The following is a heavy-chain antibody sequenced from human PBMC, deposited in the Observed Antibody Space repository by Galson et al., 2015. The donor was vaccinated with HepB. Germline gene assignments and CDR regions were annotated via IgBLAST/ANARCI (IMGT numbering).Heavy chain of an antibody. CDR1: GFTFSSYA. D-gene: IGHD1-1*01. Sequence: SLRLSCAASGFTFSSYAMHWVRQAPGKGLEYVSGISSNGGSTYYADSVKGRFTISRDNSKNKLYLQMSSLRAEDTAVYYCVKRGPGYGMDVWGQGTTVTVSS. CDR3: VKRGPGYGMDV. J-gene: IGHJ6*02. V-gene: IGHV3-64D*06. CDR2: ISSNGGST.